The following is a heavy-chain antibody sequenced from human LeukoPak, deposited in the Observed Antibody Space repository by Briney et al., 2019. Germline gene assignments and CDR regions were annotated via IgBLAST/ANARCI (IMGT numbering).Heavy chain of an antibody. CDR3: AIIPRAAAGPSARSPFHY. CDR1: GFTFSSYW. V-gene: IGHV3-7*01. CDR2: IKQDGSDK. D-gene: IGHD6-13*01. J-gene: IGHJ4*02. Sequence: GGSLRLSCEVSGFTFSSYWVNWVRQAPGKGLEWVANIKQDGSDKYYVDSVKGRFTISRDNAKNSLYLQMNSLRAEDTAVYYCAIIPRAAAGPSARSPFHYWGQGTLVTVSS.